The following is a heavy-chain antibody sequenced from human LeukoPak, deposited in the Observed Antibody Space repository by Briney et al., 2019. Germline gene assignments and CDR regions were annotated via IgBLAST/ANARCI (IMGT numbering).Heavy chain of an antibody. CDR2: IYYSGST. D-gene: IGHD3-22*01. CDR1: GDPISGYY. J-gene: IGHJ4*02. CDR3: ARRTVSGDSSGFIDS. Sequence: SETLSLTFTLAGDPISGYYWSWIRQPPGKGLEWSGYIYYSGSTNYNPSLKSRVTISVDTSKNQFSLKLGSVSAADTAVYYCARRTVSGDSSGFIDSWGQGTLVIVSS. V-gene: IGHV4-59*08.